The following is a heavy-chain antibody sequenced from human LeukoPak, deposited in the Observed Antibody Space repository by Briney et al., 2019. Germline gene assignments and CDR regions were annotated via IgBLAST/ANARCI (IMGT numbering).Heavy chain of an antibody. D-gene: IGHD4-23*01. V-gene: IGHV3-21*01. CDR2: ISSSSSYI. CDR1: GFTFSSYG. Sequence: GGTLRLSCAASGFTFSSYGMSWVRQAPGKGLEWVSSISSSSSYIYYADSVKGRFTISRDNAKNSLYLQMNSLRAEDTAVYYCASNGGLTVVTPSEDYGEARYWGQGTLVTVSS. J-gene: IGHJ4*02. CDR3: ASNGGLTVVTPSEDYGEARY.